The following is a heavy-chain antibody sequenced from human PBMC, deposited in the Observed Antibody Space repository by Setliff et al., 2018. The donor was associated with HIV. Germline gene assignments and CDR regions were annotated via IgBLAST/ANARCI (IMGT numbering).Heavy chain of an antibody. V-gene: IGHV3-15*01. D-gene: IGHD3-10*01. CDR3: TREIRDGYPRSSN. J-gene: IGHJ4*02. CDR1: GFTFSSYA. CDR2: IKSKTDGGTT. Sequence: SLRLSCAASGFTFSSYAVSWVRQAPGKGLEWISRIKSKTDGGTTDYAAPVKGRFTISRDDSKSTLYLQLTTLRTEDTGFYFCTREIRDGYPRSSNWGQGTLVTVSS.